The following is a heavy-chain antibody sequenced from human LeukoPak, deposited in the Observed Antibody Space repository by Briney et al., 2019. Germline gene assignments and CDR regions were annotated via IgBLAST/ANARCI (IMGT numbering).Heavy chain of an antibody. J-gene: IGHJ6*02. V-gene: IGHV3-7*01. CDR1: GFTFSKSW. D-gene: IGHD3-16*01. Sequence: GGSLRLSCAASGFTFSKSWMSWVRQAPGKGLEWVANMNEDGSEKDYVDSVKGRFTISRDNARKSLYLQMSSLRAEDTAVYYCATYSHWVAGDVWGQGTTVTVSS. CDR3: ATYSHWVAGDV. CDR2: MNEDGSEK.